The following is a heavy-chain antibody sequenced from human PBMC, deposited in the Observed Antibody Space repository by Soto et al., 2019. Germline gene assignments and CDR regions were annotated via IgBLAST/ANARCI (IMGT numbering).Heavy chain of an antibody. Sequence: PGGSLRLSCAVSGFTFSDHFMDWVRQAPGQGLEWVGRSGSKADSYATSYAASVKARFIISRDVSGNSLYLQMSSLRPEDTATYYCVRGYHSFDQWGQGTPVTVSS. CDR3: VRGYHSFDQ. V-gene: IGHV3-72*01. CDR2: SGSKADSYAT. J-gene: IGHJ4*02. D-gene: IGHD2-2*01. CDR1: GFTFSDHF.